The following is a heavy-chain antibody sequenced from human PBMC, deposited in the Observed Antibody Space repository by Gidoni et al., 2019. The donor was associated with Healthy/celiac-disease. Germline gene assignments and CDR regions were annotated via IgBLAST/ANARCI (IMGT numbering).Heavy chain of an antibody. CDR2: ISYDGSNK. CDR3: AREGDGYNIEY. J-gene: IGHJ4*02. Sequence: QVQLVESGGGVVQPGRSLRLSCAASGFTFSTYAMHGVRQAPGKGLEWVAVISYDGSNKYYADSVKGRFTISRDNSNNTLYLQMNSLRAEDTAVYYCAREGDGYNIEYWGQGTLVTVSS. V-gene: IGHV3-30*04. CDR1: GFTFSTYA. D-gene: IGHD5-12*01.